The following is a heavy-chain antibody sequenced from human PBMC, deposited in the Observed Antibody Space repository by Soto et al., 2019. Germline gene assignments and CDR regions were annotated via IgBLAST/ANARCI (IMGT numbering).Heavy chain of an antibody. CDR1: GFTFDDYA. CDR2: ISWNSGSI. CDR3: AKDRGEYSSSFVY. J-gene: IGHJ4*02. V-gene: IGHV3-9*01. D-gene: IGHD6-6*01. Sequence: PGGSLRLSCAASGFTFDDYAMHWVRQAPGKGLEWVSGISWNSGSIGYADSVKGRFTISRDNAKNSLYLQMNSLRAEDTALYYCAKDRGEYSSSFVYWGQGTLVTVSS.